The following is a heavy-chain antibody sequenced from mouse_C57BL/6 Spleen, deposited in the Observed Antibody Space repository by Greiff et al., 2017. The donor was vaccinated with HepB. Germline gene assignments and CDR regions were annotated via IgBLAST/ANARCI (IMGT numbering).Heavy chain of an antibody. D-gene: IGHD4-1*01. CDR2: INPNNGGT. CDR3: ARITGRDYAMDY. J-gene: IGHJ4*01. Sequence: EVQLQQSGPELVKPGASVKISCKASGYTFTDYYMNWVKQSHGKSLEWIGDINPNNGGTSYNQKFKGKATLTVDKSSSTAYMELRSLTSEDSAVYYCARITGRDYAMDYWGQGTSVTVSS. CDR1: GYTFTDYY. V-gene: IGHV1-26*01.